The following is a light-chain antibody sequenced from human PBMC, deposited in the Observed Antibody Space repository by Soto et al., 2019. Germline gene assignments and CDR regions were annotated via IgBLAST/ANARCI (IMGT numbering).Light chain of an antibody. J-gene: IGLJ2*01. Sequence: QSVLTQPASVSGSPGQSITVSCTGTSIDVGTYDLVSWYQQHPGKAPKLMIYEGSKRPSGVSNRFSGSKSGNTASLTISGLQTEDEADYYCSSFTSSSTLEFGGGTKLTVL. CDR1: SIDVGTYDL. CDR3: SSFTSSSTLE. CDR2: EGS. V-gene: IGLV2-14*02.